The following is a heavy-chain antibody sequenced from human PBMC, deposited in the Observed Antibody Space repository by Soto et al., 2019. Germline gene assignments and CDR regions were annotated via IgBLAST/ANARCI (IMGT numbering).Heavy chain of an antibody. Sequence: ASETLSLTCTVSGGSISSGDYYWSWIRQPPGKGLEWIGYIYYSGSTYYNPSLKSRVTISVDTSKNQFSLKLSSVTAADTAVYYCARQFGGYYDSSGYFTFDYWGQGTLVTVSS. CDR1: GGSISSGDYY. CDR2: IYYSGST. V-gene: IGHV4-30-4*01. CDR3: ARQFGGYYDSSGYFTFDY. J-gene: IGHJ4*02. D-gene: IGHD3-22*01.